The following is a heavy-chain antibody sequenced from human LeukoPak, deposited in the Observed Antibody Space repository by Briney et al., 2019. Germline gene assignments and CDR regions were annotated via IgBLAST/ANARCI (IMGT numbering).Heavy chain of an antibody. CDR3: ASGRLVGAPDY. V-gene: IGHV3-74*01. CDR2: ITSDGSGI. Sequence: QPGGSLRLSCAASGFTFSSYAMSWVRQAPGKGLVWVSRITSDGSGIGYADSVKGRFSTSRDNAKNTLYLQMNSLRAEDTAVYYCASGRLVGAPDYWGQGTWSPSPQ. J-gene: IGHJ4*02. CDR1: GFTFSSYA. D-gene: IGHD1-26*01.